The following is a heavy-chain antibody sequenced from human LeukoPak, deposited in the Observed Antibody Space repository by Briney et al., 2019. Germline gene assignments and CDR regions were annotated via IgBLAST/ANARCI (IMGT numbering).Heavy chain of an antibody. CDR1: GHTFTDYY. Sequence: ASVKVSCKSSGHTFTDYYMHWVRQAPGQGLEWMGWINPKPGGRNYAQKFQGRVTMTRDTSISTIRTAYMELSRLRSDDTAVYYYARVSGLGYFDYWGQGTLVTVSS. J-gene: IGHJ4*02. V-gene: IGHV1-2*02. D-gene: IGHD2/OR15-2a*01. CDR3: ARVSGLGYFDY. CDR2: INPKPGGR.